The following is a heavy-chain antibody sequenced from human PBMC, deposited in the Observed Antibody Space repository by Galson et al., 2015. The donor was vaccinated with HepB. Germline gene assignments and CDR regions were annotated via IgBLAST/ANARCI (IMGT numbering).Heavy chain of an antibody. Sequence: SLRLSCAASGFTFSDYAMHWVRQAPGKGLEWVAAVSHGVSSKYYADSVKGRFTISRDNSKNTLYLQMNSLRAEDTAVYYCAKEGHSGSYYGSDCWGQGTLVIVSS. J-gene: IGHJ4*02. CDR2: VSHGVSSK. CDR1: GFTFSDYA. D-gene: IGHD1-26*01. V-gene: IGHV3-30*18. CDR3: AKEGHSGSYYGSDC.